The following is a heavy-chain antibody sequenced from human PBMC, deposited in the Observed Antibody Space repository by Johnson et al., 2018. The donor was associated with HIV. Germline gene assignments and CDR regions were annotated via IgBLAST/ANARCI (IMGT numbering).Heavy chain of an antibody. CDR2: IRYDGSNK. J-gene: IGHJ3*02. Sequence: QVQLVESGGGVVQPGGSLRLSCAASGFEFSNYGMHWVRQAPGKGLEWVAFIRYDGSNKYYADSVKGRFTISRDNSKNTLYLQMNSLRAEDTAVYYCARDKGEYYDAFDIWGQGTMVTVSS. CDR1: GFEFSNYG. V-gene: IGHV3-30*02. CDR3: ARDKGEYYDAFDI. D-gene: IGHD1-26*01.